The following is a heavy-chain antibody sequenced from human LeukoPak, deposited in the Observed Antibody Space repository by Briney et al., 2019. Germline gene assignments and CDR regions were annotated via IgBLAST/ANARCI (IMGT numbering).Heavy chain of an antibody. D-gene: IGHD3-3*01. V-gene: IGHV4-34*08. Sequence: PGGSLRFSCAASRFTFSYFPMSWVRQAPGKGLELIGEISHSGVTAYNPSLKSRVTISLDTSNSQLSLKLFSVTAADTAVYYCVRHPSFTLVGVVTAFDLWGRGTLVTVSS. CDR1: RFTFSYFP. J-gene: IGHJ2*01. CDR2: ISHSGVT. CDR3: VRHPSFTLVGVVTAFDL.